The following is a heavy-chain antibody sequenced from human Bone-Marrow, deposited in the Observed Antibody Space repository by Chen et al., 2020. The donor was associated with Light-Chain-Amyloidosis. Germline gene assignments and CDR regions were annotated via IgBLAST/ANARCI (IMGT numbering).Heavy chain of an antibody. CDR1: GYTFPNYW. D-gene: IGHD5-12*01. V-gene: IGHV5-51*01. J-gene: IGHJ4*02. CDR2: TYPDDSDA. Sequence: EVQLEQSGPEVKKPGESLKISCKGSGYTFPNYWIGWVRQMPGKGLEWMGVTYPDDSDARYSPSFEGQVTISGDKSITTAYLQWGGLKASDTAMYYCARRRDGYNFDYWCQGTLVTVSS. CDR3: ARRRDGYNFDY.